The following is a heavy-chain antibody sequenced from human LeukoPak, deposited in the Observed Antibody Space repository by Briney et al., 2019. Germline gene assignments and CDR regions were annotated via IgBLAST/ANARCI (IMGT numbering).Heavy chain of an antibody. D-gene: IGHD6-19*01. Sequence: GGSLRLSCAASRFTFSSNYMSWVRQAPGKGLEWVSVIYVGGGTYYGDSVKGRFTISRDNSKNTLYLQMNSLRAEDTAVYYCAGPSLSSGWPSFDYWGQGTLVTVSS. J-gene: IGHJ4*02. CDR3: AGPSLSSGWPSFDY. V-gene: IGHV3-66*04. CDR1: RFTFSSNY. CDR2: IYVGGGT.